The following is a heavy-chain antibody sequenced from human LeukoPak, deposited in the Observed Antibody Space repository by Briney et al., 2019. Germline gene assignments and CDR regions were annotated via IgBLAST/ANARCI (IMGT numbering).Heavy chain of an antibody. V-gene: IGHV1-3*01. D-gene: IGHD3-10*01. CDR2: ISPGNGNT. J-gene: IGHJ6*04. CDR1: GYTFGSYA. CDR3: ARCDYYASGTYYNVGHLYNMDV. Sequence: GSVKVSCKASGYTFGSYALYWVRQAPGQTLECMGWISPGNGNTEYSQKLQDRVTITRDTSANTAYMELSSLRSEDTAVYYCARCDYYASGTYYNVGHLYNMDVWGKGTTVTVSS.